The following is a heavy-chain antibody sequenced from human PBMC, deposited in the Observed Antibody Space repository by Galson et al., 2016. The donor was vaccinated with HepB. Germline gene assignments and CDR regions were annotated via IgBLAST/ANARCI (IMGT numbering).Heavy chain of an antibody. D-gene: IGHD1-1*01. Sequence: SLRLSCAASGFIFSEYAMSWVRQAPGKGLEWVSAISKSGDYTYYADSAKGRFTISEDNAKNSLYLQMNSLRAEDTAWYFCAGAYQYTLDYWGQGTLVTVSS. CDR3: AGAYQYTLDY. V-gene: IGHV3-23*01. CDR1: GFIFSEYA. J-gene: IGHJ4*02. CDR2: ISKSGDYT.